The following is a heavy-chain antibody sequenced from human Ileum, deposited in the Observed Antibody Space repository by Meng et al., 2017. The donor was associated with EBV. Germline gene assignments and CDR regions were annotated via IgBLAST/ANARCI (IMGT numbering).Heavy chain of an antibody. CDR2: IDYSGKT. CDR1: VGSISITVCF. V-gene: IGHV4-39*01. J-gene: IGHJ4*02. CDR3: VRRQKSDGDYAHFDN. Sequence: LQLQASGPRLVRPSATLSLTGTVSVGSISITVCFGYLIRQPPGEGLEWLGSIDYSGKTYYTPSLRSRVSISVDTSKNQFSLKLSSVTAADTAVYYCVRRQKSDGDYAHFDNWGQGTLVTVSS. D-gene: IGHD4-17*01.